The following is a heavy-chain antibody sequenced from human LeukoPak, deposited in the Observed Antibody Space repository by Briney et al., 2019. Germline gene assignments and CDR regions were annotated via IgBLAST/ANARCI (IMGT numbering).Heavy chain of an antibody. D-gene: IGHD5-18*01. Sequence: GGSLRLSCAASGFTFSSYRMHWVRQAPGKGLVWVSRINSDGSSTRYADSVKGRFTISRDNAKNTLYLQMNSLRAEDTAVYYCARDGAAMDNWFDPWGQGTLVTVSS. CDR1: GFTFSSYR. J-gene: IGHJ5*02. CDR2: INSDGSST. CDR3: ARDGAAMDNWFDP. V-gene: IGHV3-74*01.